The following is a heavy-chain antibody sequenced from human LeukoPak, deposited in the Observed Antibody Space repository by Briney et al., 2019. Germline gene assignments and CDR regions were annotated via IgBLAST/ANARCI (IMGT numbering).Heavy chain of an antibody. CDR2: ISYDGSNT. Sequence: HPGGSLRLSCAASGFIFSSYAMHWVRQAPGKGLEWVAVISYDGSNTDYADSVKGRFTISRDNSKNALYLQMNSLRAEDTAVYYCARCRDYNFWSGSAVDYWGQGTLVTVSS. CDR1: GFIFSSYA. J-gene: IGHJ4*02. V-gene: IGHV3-30-3*01. CDR3: ARCRDYNFWSGSAVDY. D-gene: IGHD3-3*01.